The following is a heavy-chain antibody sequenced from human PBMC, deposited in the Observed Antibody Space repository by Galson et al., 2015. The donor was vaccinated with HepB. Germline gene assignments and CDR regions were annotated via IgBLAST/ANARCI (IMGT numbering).Heavy chain of an antibody. Sequence: SLRLSCAASGFTVSSNYMSWVRQAPGKGLEWVSVIYSGGSTYYADSVKGRFTISRDNSKNTLYLQMNSLRAEDTAVYYCARRSEGRSTSRYSWTFDYWGQGTLVTVSS. CDR3: ARRSEGRSTSRYSWTFDY. V-gene: IGHV3-66*04. D-gene: IGHD2-2*01. CDR1: GFTVSSNY. CDR2: IYSGGST. J-gene: IGHJ4*02.